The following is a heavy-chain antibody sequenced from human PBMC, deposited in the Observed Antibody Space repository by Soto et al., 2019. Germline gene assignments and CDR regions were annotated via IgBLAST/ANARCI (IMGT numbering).Heavy chain of an antibody. CDR1: VYTFTSYD. V-gene: IGHV1-8*01. CDR3: ARAPTGYNWFDP. CDR2: MNPNSGNT. J-gene: IGHJ5*02. Sequence: VASVKVSCKASVYTFTSYDINCVRQATGQGLEWMGWMNPNSGNTGYAQKFQGRVTMTRNTSISTAYMELSSLRSEDTAVYYCARAPTGYNWFDPWGQGTLVTVSS.